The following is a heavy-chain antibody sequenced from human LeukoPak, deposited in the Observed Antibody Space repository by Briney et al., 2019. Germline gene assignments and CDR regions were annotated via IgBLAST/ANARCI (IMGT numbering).Heavy chain of an antibody. V-gene: IGHV4-34*01. CDR2: INHSGST. Sequence: SETLSLTCAVYGGSFSGYYWSWIRQPPGKGLEWIGEINHSGSTNYNPSLKSRVTISVDTSKNQFSLKRSSVTAADTAVYYCARGPWGYSSGWYNNWFDPWGQGTLVTVSS. J-gene: IGHJ5*02. CDR3: ARGPWGYSSGWYNNWFDP. CDR1: GGSFSGYY. D-gene: IGHD6-19*01.